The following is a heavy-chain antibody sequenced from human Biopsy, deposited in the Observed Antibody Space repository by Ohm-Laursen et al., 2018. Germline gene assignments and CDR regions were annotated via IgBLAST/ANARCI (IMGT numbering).Heavy chain of an antibody. J-gene: IGHJ3*01. CDR1: GATVTSYA. D-gene: IGHD1-26*01. CDR3: AADARWDPSLDAFHV. V-gene: IGHV1-69*04. Sequence: SSVKVSCKASGATVTSYAISWVRQAPGQGLEWMGRIIPFTGVTNYAQNFQGKVTISADKSPPTVYVKLSTLKPDDTAVYYCAADARWDPSLDAFHVWGQGTQVTAS. CDR2: IIPFTGVT.